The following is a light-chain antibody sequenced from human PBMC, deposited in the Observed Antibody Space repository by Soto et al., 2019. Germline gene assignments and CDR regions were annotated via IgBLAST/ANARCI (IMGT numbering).Light chain of an antibody. J-gene: IGLJ2*01. CDR2: ELS. CDR1: SSDVGGYSF. V-gene: IGLV2-8*01. Sequence: QSALTQPPSASGSPGQSVTISCTGTSSDVGGYSFVSWYQQHPGKAPTLMIYELSKRPSGVPDRFSGSKSGNTASLTVSGLQAEDEADYYCSSYAGSNNLLFGGGTKVTVL. CDR3: SSYAGSNNLL.